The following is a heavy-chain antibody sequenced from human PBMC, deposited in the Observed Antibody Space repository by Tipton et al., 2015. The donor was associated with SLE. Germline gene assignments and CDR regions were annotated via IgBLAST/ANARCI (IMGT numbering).Heavy chain of an antibody. D-gene: IGHD2-8*01. CDR1: GGSISSAYY. CDR3: VRLRSKVLIDY. J-gene: IGHJ4*02. V-gene: IGHV4-38-2*02. Sequence: LRLSCTVSGGSISSAYYWGWIRQTPGKGLEWIGSIYQSGSTYYNPSLKSRITISVDTSKNQFSLEVRSVTAADTAVYYCVRLRSKVLIDYWGQGTLVTVSS. CDR2: IYQSGST.